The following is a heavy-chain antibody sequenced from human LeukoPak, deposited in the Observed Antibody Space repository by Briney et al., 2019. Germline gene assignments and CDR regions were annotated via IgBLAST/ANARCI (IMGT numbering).Heavy chain of an antibody. V-gene: IGHV3-7*01. J-gene: IGHJ6*03. Sequence: GGSLRLSCAAPGFTFSSYWMSWVRQAPGKGLEWVANIKQDGSEKYYVDSVKGRFTISRDNAKNSLYLQMNSLRAEDTAVYYYARDLFEGGYLYYYYYYMDVWGKGTTVTVSS. CDR2: IKQDGSEK. CDR3: ARDLFEGGYLYYYYYYMDV. CDR1: GFTFSSYW. D-gene: IGHD6-25*01.